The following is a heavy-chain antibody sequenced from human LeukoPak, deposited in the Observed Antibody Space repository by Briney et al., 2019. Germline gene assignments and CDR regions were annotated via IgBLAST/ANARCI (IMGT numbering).Heavy chain of an antibody. D-gene: IGHD6-13*01. J-gene: IGHJ5*02. CDR2: IYYSGST. CDR1: GGSISSYY. V-gene: IGHV4-59*01. Sequence: SETLSLTCIVSGGSISSYYWSWIRQPPGKGLEWIGYIYYSGSTKYNPSLKSRVTISVDTSKNQFSLRLSSVTAADTAVYYCARGAASATGDWFDPWGQETLVTVSS. CDR3: ARGAASATGDWFDP.